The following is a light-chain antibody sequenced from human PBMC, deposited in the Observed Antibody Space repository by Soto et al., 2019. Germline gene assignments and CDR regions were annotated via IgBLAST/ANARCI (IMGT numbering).Light chain of an antibody. J-gene: IGKJ2*01. V-gene: IGKV3-15*01. CDR2: GAS. CDR3: QHYNNWPPMYT. Sequence: EIVLTQSPGTLSLSPGERATLSCRASQSVGSYLAWYQHKPGQAPRLLFYGASTRASGIPARFTASGSGTDFTLTISSLESEDFAIYYCQHYNNWPPMYTFGQGTKLEIK. CDR1: QSVGSY.